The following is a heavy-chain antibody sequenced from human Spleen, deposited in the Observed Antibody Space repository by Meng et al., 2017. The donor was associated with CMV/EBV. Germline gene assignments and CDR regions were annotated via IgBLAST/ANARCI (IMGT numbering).Heavy chain of an antibody. Sequence: GGSLRLSCAASGFTFKTYVVHWVRQAPGKVLEWVANRKEDGSEKHYVDSVKGRFTISRDNAKNSLYLQMNSLRFDDKAVYYCATRGRAPANWGQGTLVTVSS. CDR2: RKEDGSEK. CDR1: GFTFKTYV. CDR3: ATRGRAPAN. J-gene: IGHJ4*02. V-gene: IGHV3-7*01.